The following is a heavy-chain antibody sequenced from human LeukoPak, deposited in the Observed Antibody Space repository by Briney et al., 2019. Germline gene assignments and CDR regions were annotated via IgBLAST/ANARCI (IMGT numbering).Heavy chain of an antibody. CDR3: TTGRFCSGGSCSSSFDF. V-gene: IGHV5-51*01. CDR1: GYSFINYW. J-gene: IGHJ4*02. D-gene: IGHD2-15*01. CDR2: IYPGNSDI. Sequence: GESLKISCKGSGYSFINYWIGWVRQMPDKGLEWMGIIYPGNSDIRYSPSFQGQVTISVDKSINTAYLQWTSRKASDTAIYYCTTGRFCSGGSCSSSFDFWGQGTLLTVPS.